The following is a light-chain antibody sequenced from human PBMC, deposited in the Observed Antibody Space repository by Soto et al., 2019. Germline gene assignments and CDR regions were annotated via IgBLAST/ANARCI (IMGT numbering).Light chain of an antibody. CDR1: RSDIGAYNF. V-gene: IGLV2-14*03. Sequence: QSVLTQPASVSGSPGQSITISCTGTRSDIGAYNFVSWYQQHPGEVPKLILYDVNVRPSGVSNRFSGSKSGNTASLTISGLRGGDEADFSGPACPTSTTLISGGGT. CDR2: DVN. J-gene: IGLJ2*01. CDR3: PACPTSTTLI.